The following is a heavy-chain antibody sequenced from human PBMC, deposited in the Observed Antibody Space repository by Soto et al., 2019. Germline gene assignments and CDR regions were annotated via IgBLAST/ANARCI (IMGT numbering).Heavy chain of an antibody. D-gene: IGHD3-16*01. CDR3: ARGNHLRYVWFDP. J-gene: IGHJ5*02. CDR2: IIPIFGTA. Sequence: QVQLVQSGAEVKKPGSSVKVSCKASGGTFSSYAISWVRQAPGQGLEWMGGIIPIFGTANYAQKFKGRVTITADKSTSTAYMELSSLISEDPAVYYCARGNHLRYVWFDPWGQGTLVTVSS. V-gene: IGHV1-69*06. CDR1: GGTFSSYA.